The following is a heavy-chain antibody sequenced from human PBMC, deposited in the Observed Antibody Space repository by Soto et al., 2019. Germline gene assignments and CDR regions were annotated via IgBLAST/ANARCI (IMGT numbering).Heavy chain of an antibody. CDR2: IYYSGST. D-gene: IGHD3-10*01. J-gene: IGHJ4*02. Sequence: QVQLQESGPGLVKPSQTLSLTCTVSGGSISSGDYYWSWIRQPPGKGLEWIGYIYYSGSTNYNPPLKIRVTMSVDTSKNQFSLKLSSVTAADTAVYYCARAQGSGFLVSWGQGTLVTVSS. CDR3: ARAQGSGFLVS. V-gene: IGHV4-30-4*01. CDR1: GGSISSGDYY.